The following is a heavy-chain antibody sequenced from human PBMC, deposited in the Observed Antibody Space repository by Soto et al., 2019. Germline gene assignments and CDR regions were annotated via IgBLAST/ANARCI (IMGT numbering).Heavy chain of an antibody. Sequence: QVLLQQWGAGLLEASETLSLTCAVYGGSLSDNYWSWIRQPPGKGLEWIGEINHSGSTNYNPSLKSRVTISVDTSKSQFSLKLSSVTAADTAVYYCAREGVGDFWSGYYRYYYMGVWGKGTTVTVSS. CDR3: AREGVGDFWSGYYRYYYMGV. CDR1: GGSLSDNY. CDR2: INHSGST. V-gene: IGHV4-34*01. D-gene: IGHD3-3*01. J-gene: IGHJ6*03.